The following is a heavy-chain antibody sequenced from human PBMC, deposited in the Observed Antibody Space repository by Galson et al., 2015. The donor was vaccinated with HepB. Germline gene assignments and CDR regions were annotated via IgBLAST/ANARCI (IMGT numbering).Heavy chain of an antibody. CDR1: GFIFSRYG. CDR2: IWYDGSIK. Sequence: SLRLSCAASGFIFSRYGMHWVRQAPGKGLEWMAVIWYDGSIKHFADSVKGRFTISRDNTKNTVYLQMNSLRDEDTAVYYCAKSVVASDESYYGLDVRGQGTTVTISS. CDR3: AKSVVASDESYYGLDV. D-gene: IGHD2-21*01. J-gene: IGHJ6*02. V-gene: IGHV3-33*06.